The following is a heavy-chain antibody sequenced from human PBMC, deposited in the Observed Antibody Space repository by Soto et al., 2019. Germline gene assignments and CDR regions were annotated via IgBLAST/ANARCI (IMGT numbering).Heavy chain of an antibody. V-gene: IGHV3-43*01. CDR3: SKRNYYESSGYHYFDS. J-gene: IGHJ4*02. Sequence: PGGSLRLSCAASGFPFDAYVMHWVRQGPGKGLEGVSRITWDGGSTYYADSVKGRFTISRDNSENALYLQMNSLRPEDTTLYYCSKRNYYESSGYHYFDSWSQGKPVPASP. CDR2: ITWDGGST. CDR1: GFPFDAYV. D-gene: IGHD3-22*01.